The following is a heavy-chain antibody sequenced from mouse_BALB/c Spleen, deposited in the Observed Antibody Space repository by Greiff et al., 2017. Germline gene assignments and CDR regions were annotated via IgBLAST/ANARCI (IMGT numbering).Heavy chain of an antibody. CDR3: ASRGENYRYAWFAY. D-gene: IGHD2-14*01. J-gene: IGHJ3*01. V-gene: IGHV1-7*01. CDR1: GYTFTSYW. CDR2: INPSTGYT. Sequence: QVQLQQSGAELAKPGASVKMSCKASGYTFTSYWMHWVKQRPGQGLEWIGYINPSTGYTEYNQKFKDKATLTADKSSSTAYMQLSSLTSEDSAVYYCASRGENYRYAWFAYWGQGTLVTVSA.